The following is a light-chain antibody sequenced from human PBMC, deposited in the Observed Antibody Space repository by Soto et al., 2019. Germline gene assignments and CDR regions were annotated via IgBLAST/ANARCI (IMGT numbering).Light chain of an antibody. J-gene: IGKJ5*01. CDR2: GAS. CDR1: QSFSSN. CDR3: QQYNNWPAASIT. V-gene: IGKV3-15*01. Sequence: EIVMTQSPATLSVSPGERATLSCRASQSFSSNLAWYQQKPGQAPRLLIYGASTRATGIPARFSGSGSGTEFTLTISSLQSEDFAVYYCQQYNNWPAASITFGQGTRLEIK.